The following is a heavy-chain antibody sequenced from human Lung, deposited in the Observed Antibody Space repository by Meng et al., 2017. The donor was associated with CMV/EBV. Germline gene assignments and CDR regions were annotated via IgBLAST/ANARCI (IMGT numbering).Heavy chain of an antibody. CDR2: ISADGRSA. J-gene: IGHJ4*02. CDR3: AREAPSGGYDY. V-gene: IGHV3-64*02. D-gene: IGHD1-26*01. Sequence: CAASGLNFSSYSLHLVRQAPGERLESVSAISADGRSAYYADSVKGRFTISRDNSKSTLYLQMGSLRDEDMAMYYCAREAPSGGYDYWGQGTLVTVSS. CDR1: GLNFSSYS.